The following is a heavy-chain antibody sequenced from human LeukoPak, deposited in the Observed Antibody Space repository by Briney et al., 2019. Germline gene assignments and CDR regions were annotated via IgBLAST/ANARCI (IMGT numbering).Heavy chain of an antibody. CDR2: IYYSGST. CDR1: GGSISSYY. J-gene: IGHJ4*02. Sequence: PSETLSLTCTVSGGSISSYYWSRIRQPPGKGLEWIGYIYYSGSTNYNPSLKSRVTIPVDTSMNQFSLKLSSVTAADTAVYYCAGMYYYDSSGYYQYYFDYWGQGTLVTVSS. CDR3: AGMYYYDSSGYYQYYFDY. V-gene: IGHV4-59*08. D-gene: IGHD3-22*01.